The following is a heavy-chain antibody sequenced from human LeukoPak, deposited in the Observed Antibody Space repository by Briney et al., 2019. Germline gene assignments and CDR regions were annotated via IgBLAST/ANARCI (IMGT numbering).Heavy chain of an antibody. J-gene: IGHJ4*02. Sequence: GGSLRLSCAASGFTVSTNYMSWVRQAPGKGLEWVSVMSVGGNTYYADSVKGRFTISRDNSKNTMYLQMNSLRAEDTAVYYCGRLTSWGQGTVVSDSS. CDR2: MSVGGNT. D-gene: IGHD1-1*01. V-gene: IGHV3-53*01. CDR3: GRLTS. CDR1: GFTVSTNY.